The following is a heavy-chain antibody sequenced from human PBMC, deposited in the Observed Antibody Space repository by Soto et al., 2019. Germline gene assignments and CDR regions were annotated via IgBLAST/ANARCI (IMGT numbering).Heavy chain of an antibody. V-gene: IGHV1-2*02. CDR2: INPNSGGT. CDR1: GYTFTDYY. Sequence: ASVKVSCKTSGYTFTDYYMHWVRQAPGQGLEWMGWINPNSGGTNYAQKFQGRVTMTRDTSISTAYMELNSLRAEDTAVYYCARGRTMDVWGQGTTVTVSS. CDR3: ARGRTMDV. J-gene: IGHJ6*02.